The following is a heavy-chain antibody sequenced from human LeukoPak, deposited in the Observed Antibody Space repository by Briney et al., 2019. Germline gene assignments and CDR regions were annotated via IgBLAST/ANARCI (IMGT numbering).Heavy chain of an antibody. CDR2: ISRSGTYI. CDR1: GFTFSDYS. Sequence: PGGSLRLSCVVSGFTFSDYSMNWVRQAPGKGLEWVSSISRSGTYIYYADSMKGRFTISRDNAKNSLYLQMNSLRAEDAAVYFCAKAPVTSCRGAYCYPFDPWGQGTLVTVSS. CDR3: AKAPVTSCRGAYCYPFDP. J-gene: IGHJ5*02. D-gene: IGHD2-21*01. V-gene: IGHV3-21*04.